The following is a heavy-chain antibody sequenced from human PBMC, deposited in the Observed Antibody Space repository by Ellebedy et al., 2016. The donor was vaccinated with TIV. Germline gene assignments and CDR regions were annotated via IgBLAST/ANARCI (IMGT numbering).Heavy chain of an antibody. D-gene: IGHD6-13*01. CDR3: ARGIAAGRYMDV. J-gene: IGHJ6*03. Sequence: LRLSXTVSGGSISSSSYYWSWIRQHPGKGLEWIGYIYYSGSTYYNPSLKSRVTISVDTSKNQFSLKLSSVTAADTAVYYCARGIAAGRYMDVWGKGTTVTVSS. CDR2: IYYSGST. V-gene: IGHV4-31*03. CDR1: GGSISSSSYY.